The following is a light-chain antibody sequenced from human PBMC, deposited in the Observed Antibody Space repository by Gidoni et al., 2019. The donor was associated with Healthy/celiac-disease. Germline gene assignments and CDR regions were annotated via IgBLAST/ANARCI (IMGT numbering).Light chain of an antibody. CDR2: LGS. CDR3: MQALQTPRT. V-gene: IGKV2-28*01. CDR1: QRLLHSNGYNY. J-gene: IGKJ1*01. Sequence: DIVMTQSPLSLPVTPGEPASISCRPSQRLLHSNGYNYLDWYLQKPGQSPQLLIYLGSNQASGVPDRFSGSGSGTDFTLKISRVEAEDVGVYYCMQALQTPRTFGQGTKVEIK.